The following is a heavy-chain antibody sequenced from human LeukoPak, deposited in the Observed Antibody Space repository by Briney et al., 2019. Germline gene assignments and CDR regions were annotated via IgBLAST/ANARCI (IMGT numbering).Heavy chain of an antibody. J-gene: IGHJ4*02. V-gene: IGHV3-30*02. CDR2: MRSDGSTK. Sequence: GGSLRLSCAASGFSFSSYGMHWVRQAPGKGLEWVAYMRSDGSTKYYADSVRGRFTISRDNSKNTLYLQMNSLRPEDTAVYYCAKGYDSSGYYLDRWGQGTLVTVSP. CDR1: GFSFSSYG. CDR3: AKGYDSSGYYLDR. D-gene: IGHD3-22*01.